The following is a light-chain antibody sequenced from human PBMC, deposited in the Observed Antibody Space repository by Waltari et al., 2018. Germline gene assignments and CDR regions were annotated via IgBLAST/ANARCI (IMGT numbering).Light chain of an antibody. Sequence: IVLTQSPDTLSLSPGERATLSCRASQSVTSISLAWYQQKPGQAPRLLIYSTSSRATDFSDRFSGSGSETDFTLTINRLEPEDSAVYHCQQYDGSAVTFGGGTRVEIK. V-gene: IGKV3-20*01. CDR2: STS. CDR1: QSVTSIS. J-gene: IGKJ4*01. CDR3: QQYDGSAVT.